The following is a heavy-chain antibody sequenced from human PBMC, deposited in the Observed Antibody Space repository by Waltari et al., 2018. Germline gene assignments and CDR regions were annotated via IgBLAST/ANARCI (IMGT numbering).Heavy chain of an antibody. J-gene: IGHJ3*02. D-gene: IGHD3-22*01. CDR3: AKDQFSTMIVGRPYNAFDI. CDR2: ISGSGGST. V-gene: IGHV3-23*01. CDR1: GFTFSSYA. Sequence: EVQLLESGGGLVQPGGSLRLSCAASGFTFSSYAMSWVRQAPGKGLEWVSAISGSGGSTYYADSVKGRFTISRDNSKNTRYLQMNSLRAEDTAVYYCAKDQFSTMIVGRPYNAFDIWGQGTMVTVSS.